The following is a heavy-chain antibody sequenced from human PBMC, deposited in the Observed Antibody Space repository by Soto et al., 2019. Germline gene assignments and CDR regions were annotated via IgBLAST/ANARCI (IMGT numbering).Heavy chain of an antibody. Sequence: SETLSLTCTVSGGSISSYYWSWIRQPPGKGLEWVGYIYYSGSTNYNPSLKSRVTISVDTSKNQFSLRLSSVAAADPAVYYCARMPAGTTSTAFDIWGQGTMVTVSS. J-gene: IGHJ3*02. CDR2: IYYSGST. CDR3: ARMPAGTTSTAFDI. CDR1: GGSISSYY. D-gene: IGHD1-1*01. V-gene: IGHV4-59*08.